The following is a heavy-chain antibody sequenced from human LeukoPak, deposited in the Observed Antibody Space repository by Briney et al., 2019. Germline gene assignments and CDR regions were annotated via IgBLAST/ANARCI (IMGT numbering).Heavy chain of an antibody. J-gene: IGHJ5*02. CDR2: ISAYNGNT. Sequence: ASVKVSCKASGYTFTNYGINWVRQAPGQGLEWMGWISAYNGNTNYAQKLQGRVTMTTDTSTSTAYMELRSLRYDDTAVYYCARDMIAARPNWFDPWGQGTLVTVSS. D-gene: IGHD6-6*01. V-gene: IGHV1-18*01. CDR3: ARDMIAARPNWFDP. CDR1: GYTFTNYG.